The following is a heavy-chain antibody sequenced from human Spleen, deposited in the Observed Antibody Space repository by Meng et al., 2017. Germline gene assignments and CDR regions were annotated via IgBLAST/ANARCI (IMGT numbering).Heavy chain of an antibody. CDR3: ARVGSSGWYLSWFDP. CDR1: GYSINSDYY. J-gene: IGHJ5*02. V-gene: IGHV4-38-2*01. CDR2: IYPRGNT. D-gene: IGHD6-19*01. Sequence: SQTLSLTCAVSGYSINSDYYWGWIRQPPGKGLEWIGSIYPRGNTYYNPSLKSRVTISVDTSKNQFSLKLSSVTAADTAVYYCARVGSSGWYLSWFDPWGQGTLVTVSS.